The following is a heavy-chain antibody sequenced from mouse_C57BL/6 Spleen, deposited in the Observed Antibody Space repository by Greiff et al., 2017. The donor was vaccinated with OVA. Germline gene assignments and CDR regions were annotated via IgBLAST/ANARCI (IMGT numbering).Heavy chain of an antibody. J-gene: IGHJ3*01. CDR2: ISSGSSTI. CDR1: GFTFSDYG. CDR3: ARAFYYGSRGFAY. V-gene: IGHV5-17*01. D-gene: IGHD1-1*01. Sequence: EVHLVESGGGLVKPGGSLKLSCAASGFTFSDYGMHWVRPAPEKGLEWVAYISSGSSTIYYADTVKGRFTISRDNAKNTLLLQMTWLRSEDTAMYYCARAFYYGSRGFAYWGQGTLVTVSA.